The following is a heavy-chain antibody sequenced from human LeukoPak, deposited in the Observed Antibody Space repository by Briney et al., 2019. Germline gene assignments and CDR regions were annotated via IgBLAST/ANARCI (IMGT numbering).Heavy chain of an antibody. CDR3: VREDRESFDL. CDR1: GFTFSTYT. V-gene: IGHV3-21*06. CDR2: LSGNDYYI. D-gene: IGHD3-16*02. J-gene: IGHJ5*01. Sequence: GGSLRLSCAASGFTFSTYTMNWVRQAPGKGLEWVSSLSGNDYYICYADSVKGRFTVSRDNAKNSLYLQMNSLTGEDTAVYYCVREDRESFDLWGQGTLVTVSS.